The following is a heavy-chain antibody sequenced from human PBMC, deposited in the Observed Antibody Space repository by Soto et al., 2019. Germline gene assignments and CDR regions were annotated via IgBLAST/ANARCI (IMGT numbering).Heavy chain of an antibody. D-gene: IGHD2-2*01. J-gene: IGHJ4*02. CDR2: ITSSSVTM. V-gene: IGHV3-48*01. Sequence: EVQLVESGGGLVQPGGSLRLSCAASGFTFSTHSMIWVRQAPGKGLEWISYITSSSVTMYADSVKGRFTISRDNAKNSLYLQMNSLRAEDTAVYFCVGEVGFQLIYWGQGTLVTVSS. CDR1: GFTFSTHS. CDR3: VGEVGFQLIY.